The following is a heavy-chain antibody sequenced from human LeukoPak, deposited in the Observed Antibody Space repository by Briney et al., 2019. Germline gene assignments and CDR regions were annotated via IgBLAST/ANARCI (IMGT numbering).Heavy chain of an antibody. J-gene: IGHJ4*02. Sequence: GGSLRLSCAASGFTFSSYWMHWVRQAPGKGLVWVSRINSDGSSTSYADSVKGRFTISRDNAKNMLYLQMNSLRAEDTAVYYCARGGIVVVPAALRYWGQGTLVTVSS. CDR1: GFTFSSYW. CDR2: INSDGSST. CDR3: ARGGIVVVPAALRY. V-gene: IGHV3-74*01. D-gene: IGHD2-2*01.